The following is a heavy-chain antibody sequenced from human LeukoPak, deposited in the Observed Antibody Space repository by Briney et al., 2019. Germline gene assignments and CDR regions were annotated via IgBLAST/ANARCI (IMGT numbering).Heavy chain of an antibody. CDR3: ARVDTAMVDYGMDV. CDR2: INDSGST. J-gene: IGHJ6*02. V-gene: IGHV4-34*01. Sequence: SETLSLTCAVYGGSFSAYYWSWIRHPPGKGLEWVGEINDSGSTNYNPSLKSRVTISVDTSKNQFSLKLSSVAAADTAVYYCARVDTAMVDYGMDVWGQGTTVTVSS. D-gene: IGHD5-18*01. CDR1: GGSFSAYY.